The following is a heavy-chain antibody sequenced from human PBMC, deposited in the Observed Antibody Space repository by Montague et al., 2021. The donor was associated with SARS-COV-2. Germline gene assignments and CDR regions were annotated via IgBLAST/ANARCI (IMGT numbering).Heavy chain of an antibody. D-gene: IGHD3-9*01. V-gene: IGHV2-70*04. CDR3: ARSYYDILTAYYTPFDY. CDR1: GFLLSTSGMR. J-gene: IGHJ4*02. Sequence: PALVKPTQTLTLTCTFSGFLLSTSGMRASWIRQPPGKALEWLARIDWDDDKFYSTSLKTRTTISKDTSKNQVVLTMTNMDPVDTATYYCARSYYDILTAYYTPFDYWGQGTLVTVSS. CDR2: IDWDDDK.